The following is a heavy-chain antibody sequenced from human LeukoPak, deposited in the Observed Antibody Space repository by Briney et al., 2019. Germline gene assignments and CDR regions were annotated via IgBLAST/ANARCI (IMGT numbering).Heavy chain of an antibody. CDR2: IYPNSGGT. V-gene: IGHV1-2*02. J-gene: IGHJ4*02. CDR1: VYTFTGYF. CDR3: ARDLTAVYITGTPYY. Sequence: ASVKVSCKATVYTFTGYFMHWVRQAPGQGLEWMGWIYPNSGGTNYAQKFQGRVTMTRDTSISTAYMELSRLRSDDTAVYYCARDLTAVYITGTPYYWGQGSLVTVSS. D-gene: IGHD1-20*01.